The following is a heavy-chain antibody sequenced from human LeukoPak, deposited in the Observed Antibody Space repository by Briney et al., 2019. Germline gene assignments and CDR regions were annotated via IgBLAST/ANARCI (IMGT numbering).Heavy chain of an antibody. CDR1: GYTFTSYG. CDR3: ARGYCSSTSCYPDDY. D-gene: IGHD2-2*01. V-gene: IGHV1-18*01. J-gene: IGHJ4*02. CDR2: ISAYNGNT. Sequence: ASVKVSCKASGYTFTSYGISWVRQAPGQGLEWMGWISAYNGNTNYAQKFQGRVTITRNTSISTAYMELSSLRSEDTAVYYCARGYCSSTSCYPDDYWGQGTMVTVSS.